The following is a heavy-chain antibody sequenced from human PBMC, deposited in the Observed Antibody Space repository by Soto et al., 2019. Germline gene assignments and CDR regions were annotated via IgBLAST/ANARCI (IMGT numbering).Heavy chain of an antibody. CDR2: INPSGGST. Sequence: GAPVKVSFKASGYTFTSHYMHWGRQAPGQRLEWMGIINPSGGSTSYAQKFQGRVTMTRDTSTSTVYMELSSLRSEDTAVYYCARSGGSGSYYKLLLDYWGQGTLVTVSS. CDR3: ARSGGSGSYYKLLLDY. CDR1: GYTFTSHY. D-gene: IGHD3-10*01. V-gene: IGHV1-46*01. J-gene: IGHJ4*02.